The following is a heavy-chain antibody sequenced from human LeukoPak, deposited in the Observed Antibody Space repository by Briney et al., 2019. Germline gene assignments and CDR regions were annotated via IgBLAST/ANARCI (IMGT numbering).Heavy chain of an antibody. Sequence: SETLSLTCAVSGSSISSSSYYWGWIRQPPGKGLEWIGSIYYSGSTYYNPSLKSRVTISVDTSRNQFSLHLTSVTAADTAVYYCATGAGGSSTCFDYWGQGTLVAVSS. CDR2: IYYSGST. J-gene: IGHJ4*02. CDR1: GSSISSSSYY. CDR3: ATGAGGSSTCFDY. D-gene: IGHD3-16*01. V-gene: IGHV4-39*07.